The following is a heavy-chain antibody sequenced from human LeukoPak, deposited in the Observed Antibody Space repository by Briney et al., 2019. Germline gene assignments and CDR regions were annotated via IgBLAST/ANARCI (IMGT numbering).Heavy chain of an antibody. Sequence: GGSLRLSCAASGFTFSSYGMHWVRQAPGKGLEWVAVISYDGSNKYYTDSVEGRFTISRDNSKNTLYLQMNSLRVEDTAVYYCAREDTALVIAYWGQGTLVTVSS. CDR1: GFTFSSYG. J-gene: IGHJ4*02. CDR2: ISYDGSNK. CDR3: AREDTALVIAY. D-gene: IGHD5-18*01. V-gene: IGHV3-30*03.